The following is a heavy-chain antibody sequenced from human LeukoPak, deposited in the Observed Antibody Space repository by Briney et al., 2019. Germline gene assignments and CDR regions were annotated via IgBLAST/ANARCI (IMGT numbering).Heavy chain of an antibody. J-gene: IGHJ4*02. CDR1: GYTFTSYA. Sequence: ASVTVSCTASGYTFTSYAMHWVRQAPGQRLEWMGWINAGNGNTKYSQKFQGRVTITRDTSASTVYMELSSLRSEDTAVYYCARALVPAAMPMGFLGIDYWGQGTLVTVSS. CDR3: ARALVPAAMPMGFLGIDY. CDR2: INAGNGNT. D-gene: IGHD2-2*01. V-gene: IGHV1-3*01.